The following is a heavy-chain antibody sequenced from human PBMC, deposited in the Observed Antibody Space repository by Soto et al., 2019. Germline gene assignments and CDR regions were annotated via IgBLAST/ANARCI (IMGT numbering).Heavy chain of an antibody. CDR2: IYYSGKT. D-gene: IGHD3-10*01. CDR1: GGSISSSDYY. J-gene: IGHJ5*02. Sequence: WETLSLTCTVSGGSISSSDYYWGWIRQSPGKGLEWIGSIYYSGKTLYNPSLQSRVTISVDTSKNQFTLNLRSLTAADTAVYYCVRRYGLGSPNCFDPWGQGTLVTVSS. CDR3: VRRYGLGSPNCFDP. V-gene: IGHV4-39*01.